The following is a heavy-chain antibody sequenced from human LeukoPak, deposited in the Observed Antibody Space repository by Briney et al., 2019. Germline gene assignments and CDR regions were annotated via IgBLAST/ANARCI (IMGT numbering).Heavy chain of an antibody. CDR1: GYTFTSYY. V-gene: IGHV1-46*01. D-gene: IGHD4-17*01. J-gene: IGHJ4*02. Sequence: ASAKVPCKASGYTFTSYYIHWVRQAPRQGLEWMGMINPSGGSTNYAQKLQGRVTMTTDTSTSTAYMELRSLRSDDTAVYYCARSSYGDYGYWGQGTLVTVSS. CDR2: INPSGGST. CDR3: ARSSYGDYGY.